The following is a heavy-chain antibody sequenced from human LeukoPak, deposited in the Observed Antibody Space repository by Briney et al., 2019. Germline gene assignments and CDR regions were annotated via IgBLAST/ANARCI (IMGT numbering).Heavy chain of an antibody. CDR3: ARHRYYFDY. Sequence: SETLSLTCAVSGGSISSSNYYWGWIRQPPGRGLEWIGSIYYSGSTYYSPSLKSRVTISVDTPKNQFSLKLSSVTAADTALYYCARHRYYFDYWGQGTLVTVSS. CDR2: IYYSGST. CDR1: GGSISSSNYY. V-gene: IGHV4-39*01. J-gene: IGHJ4*02.